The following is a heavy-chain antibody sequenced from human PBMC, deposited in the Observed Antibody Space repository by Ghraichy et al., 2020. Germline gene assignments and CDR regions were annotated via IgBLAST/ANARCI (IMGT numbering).Heavy chain of an antibody. CDR3: AREFYYTMTTFLSVGYFDY. J-gene: IGHJ4*02. D-gene: IGHD4-17*01. CDR2: THYKSKWYN. CDR1: GDSVSSNRAA. V-gene: IGHV6-1*01. Sequence: SQTLSLNCAISGDSVSSNRAAWNWIRQSPSRGLEWLGRTHYKSKWYNEYAASVRGRININPDTSKNQFSLQLNSVTTADTAVYYCAREFYYTMTTFLSVGYFDYWGQGALVTVSS.